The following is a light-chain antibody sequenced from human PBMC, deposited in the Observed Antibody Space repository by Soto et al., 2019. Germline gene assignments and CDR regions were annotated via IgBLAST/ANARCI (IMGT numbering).Light chain of an antibody. CDR2: GTS. V-gene: IGKV3-15*01. CDR1: QSVSSN. CDR3: QQYNNWPLT. J-gene: IGKJ4*01. Sequence: EIVMTQSPAPLSVSPGERATLSCRASQSVSSNLAWYQQKPGQAPRLLIYGTSTRATGTPARFSGSGSGTEFTLTISSLQSEDVAVYYCQQYNNWPLTFGGGTKVDIK.